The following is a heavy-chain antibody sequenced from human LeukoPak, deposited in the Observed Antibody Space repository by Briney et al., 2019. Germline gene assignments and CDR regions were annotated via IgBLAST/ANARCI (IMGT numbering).Heavy chain of an antibody. V-gene: IGHV4-59*01. D-gene: IGHD6-19*01. CDR3: ARPQWLVTMGPWFDP. CDR1: GGSITNDY. CDR2: IFYTGST. J-gene: IGHJ5*02. Sequence: PSETLSLTCTVSGGSITNDYWSWIRQPPGKGLEWIGYIFYTGSTNYNPSFKSRVTISVDTSKNQFSLKLSSVTAADTAVCYCARPQWLVTMGPWFDPWGQGTLVTVSS.